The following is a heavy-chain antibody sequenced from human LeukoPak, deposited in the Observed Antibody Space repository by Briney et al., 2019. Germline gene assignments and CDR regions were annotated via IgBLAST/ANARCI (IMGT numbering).Heavy chain of an antibody. Sequence: SETLSLTCTVSGGSISSYYWSWIRQPPGKGLEWIGYIYYSGSTNYNPSLKSRVTISVDTSKNQFSLKLSSVIAADTAVYYCARGPLLLWFGELDSSYGMDVWGQGTTVTVSS. CDR3: ARGPLLLWFGELDSSYGMDV. D-gene: IGHD3-10*01. V-gene: IGHV4-59*01. J-gene: IGHJ6*02. CDR2: IYYSGST. CDR1: GGSISSYY.